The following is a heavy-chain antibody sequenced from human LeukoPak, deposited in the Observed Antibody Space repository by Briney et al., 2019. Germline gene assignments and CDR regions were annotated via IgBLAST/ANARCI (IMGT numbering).Heavy chain of an antibody. CDR3: ARSLTYYYDSSGYNYPDLFDY. D-gene: IGHD3-22*01. CDR2: ISSNGGST. J-gene: IGHJ4*02. V-gene: IGHV3-64*01. CDR1: GFTFSSYA. Sequence: GGSLRLSCAASGFTFSSYAMHWVRQAPGKGLEYVSAISSNGGSTYYANSVKGRFTISRDNSKNTLYLQMGSLRAEDMAVYYCARSLTYYYDSSGYNYPDLFDYWGQGTLVTVSS.